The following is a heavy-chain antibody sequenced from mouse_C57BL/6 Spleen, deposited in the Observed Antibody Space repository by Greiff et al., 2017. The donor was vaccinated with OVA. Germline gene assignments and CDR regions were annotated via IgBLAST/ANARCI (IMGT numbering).Heavy chain of an antibody. V-gene: IGHV1-59*01. CDR2: IDPSDSYT. Sequence: QVQLQQPGAELVRPGTSVKLSCKASGYTFTSYWMHWVKQRPGQGLEWIGVIDPSDSYTNYNQKFKGKATLTVDTSSSTAYMQLSSLTSEDSAVYYCGRVGGGGYYVHAMDYWGQGTSVTVSS. CDR1: GYTFTSYW. J-gene: IGHJ4*01. CDR3: GRVGGGGYYVHAMDY. D-gene: IGHD2-3*01.